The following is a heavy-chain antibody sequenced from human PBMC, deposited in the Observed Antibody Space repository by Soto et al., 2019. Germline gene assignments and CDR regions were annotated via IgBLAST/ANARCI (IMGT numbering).Heavy chain of an antibody. CDR3: SKHLTGGCFDY. J-gene: IGHJ4*02. CDR2: INTRGGTT. V-gene: IGHV3-23*01. D-gene: IGHD3-16*01. CDR1: GFTFSSYG. Sequence: GGSLRLSCAASGFTFSSYGMSWVRQAPGKGLEWVSTINTRGGTTYYADSVKGRFTISRDNSKNTLYLQMNSLRAEDTAIYYCSKHLTGGCFDYWGQGTLVTVSS.